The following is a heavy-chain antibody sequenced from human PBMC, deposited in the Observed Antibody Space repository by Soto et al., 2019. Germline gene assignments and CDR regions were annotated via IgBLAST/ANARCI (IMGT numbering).Heavy chain of an antibody. CDR2: IWYDGSNK. D-gene: IGHD6-13*01. Sequence: GGSLRPSCAAFGSTFGSTGAPWVRPAQGKGMGWGEVIWYDGSNKYFADSVKGRFTISRDNSKNTLYLQMNSLRAEDTAVYYCARDGYAGAAAGTVVYYYYGMDVWGQGTTVTVSS. CDR1: GSTFGSTG. V-gene: IGHV3-33*01. J-gene: IGHJ6*02. CDR3: ARDGYAGAAAGTVVYYYYGMDV.